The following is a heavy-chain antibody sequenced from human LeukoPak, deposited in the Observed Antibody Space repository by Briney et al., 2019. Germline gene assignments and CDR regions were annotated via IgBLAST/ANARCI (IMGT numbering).Heavy chain of an antibody. D-gene: IGHD4-17*01. CDR1: GYTFTGYY. CDR3: ARDEYGDYPWDY. V-gene: IGHV1-2*02. CDR2: INPNSGGT. J-gene: IGHJ4*02. Sequence: ASVKVSCKASGYTFTGYYMHWVRQAPGRGLEWMGWINPNSGGTNYAQKFQGRVTMTRVTSISTAYMELSRLRSDDTAVYYCARDEYGDYPWDYWGQGTLVTVSS.